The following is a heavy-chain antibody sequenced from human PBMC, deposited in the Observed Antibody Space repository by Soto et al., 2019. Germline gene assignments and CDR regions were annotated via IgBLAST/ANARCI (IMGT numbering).Heavy chain of an antibody. CDR1: GYTFINFD. V-gene: IGHV1-8*02. D-gene: IGHD6-13*01. CDR2: MNPDSGDT. Sequence: ASVKVSCKASGYTFINFDISWVRQAAGQGLEWMGWMNPDSGDTGYASKFQGRVAMTRDASTSTSHLELSSLTSDDTAVYYCARMASAGTLNWFDPWGQGTLVTVSS. CDR3: ARMASAGTLNWFDP. J-gene: IGHJ5*02.